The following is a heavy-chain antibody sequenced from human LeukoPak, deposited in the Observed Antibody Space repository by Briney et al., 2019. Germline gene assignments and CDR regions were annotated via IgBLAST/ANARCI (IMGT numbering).Heavy chain of an antibody. CDR2: INHSGST. V-gene: IGHV4-34*01. D-gene: IGHD3-10*01. Sequence: PSGTLSLTCAVYGGSFSGYYWSWIRQPPGKGLEWIGEINHSGSTNYNPSLKSRVTISVDTSKNQFSLKLSSVTAADTAVYYCARTRGVIAFFDYWGQGTLVTVSS. J-gene: IGHJ4*02. CDR3: ARTRGVIAFFDY. CDR1: GGSFSGYY.